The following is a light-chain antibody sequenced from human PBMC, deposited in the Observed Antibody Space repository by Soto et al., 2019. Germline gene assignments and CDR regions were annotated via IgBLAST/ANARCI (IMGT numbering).Light chain of an antibody. CDR3: SSYAGSSSYV. J-gene: IGLJ1*01. CDR1: SSDVGGYNY. V-gene: IGLV2-14*01. Sequence: QSVLTQPASVYGSPGQSITISCTGTSSDVGGYNYVSWYQQYPGKAPKLMIYEVSNRPSGVSNRFSGSKSGTTASLTVSGLQAEDEADYYCSSYAGSSSYVFGTGTKLTVL. CDR2: EVS.